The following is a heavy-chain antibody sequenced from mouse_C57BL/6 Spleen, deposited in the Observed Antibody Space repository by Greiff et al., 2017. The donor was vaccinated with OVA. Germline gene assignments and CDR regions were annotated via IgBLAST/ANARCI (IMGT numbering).Heavy chain of an antibody. CDR1: GFTFSSYA. V-gene: IGHV5-4*01. J-gene: IGHJ4*01. CDR3: ARGDRSYAMDY. Sequence: EVQRVESGGGLVKPGGSLKLSCAASGFTFSSYAMSWVRQTPEKRLEWVATISDGGSYTYYPDNVKGRFTISRDNAKNNLYLQMSHLKSEDTAMYYCARGDRSYAMDYWGQGTSVTVSS. CDR2: ISDGGSYT.